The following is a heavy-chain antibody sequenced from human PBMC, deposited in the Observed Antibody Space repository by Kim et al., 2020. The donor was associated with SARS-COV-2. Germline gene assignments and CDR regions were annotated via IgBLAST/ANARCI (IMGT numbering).Heavy chain of an antibody. CDR1: GGSFSGYY. J-gene: IGHJ4*02. CDR2: INHSGST. D-gene: IGHD3-22*01. V-gene: IGHV4-34*01. Sequence: SETLSLTCAVYGGSFSGYYWSWIRQPPGKGLEWIGEINHSGSTNSNPSLKSRVTISVDTSKNQFSLKLSSVTAADTAVYYCARGRSRGIRWYYYDSSGCPHFDYWGQGTLVTVSS. CDR3: ARGRSRGIRWYYYDSSGCPHFDY.